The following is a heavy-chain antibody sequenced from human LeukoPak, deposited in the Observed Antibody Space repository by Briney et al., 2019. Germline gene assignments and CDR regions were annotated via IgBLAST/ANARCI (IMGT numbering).Heavy chain of an antibody. CDR2: INSDGTNT. Sequence: GGSLRLSCAASGFTFSSYAMSWVRQAPGKGLVWVSRINSDGTNTDYADSVKGRFTISRDNAKNTLYLQLNSLRAEDTAVYYCARVGIAPVKNGMDVWGQGTTVTVSS. V-gene: IGHV3-74*01. D-gene: IGHD6-13*01. CDR3: ARVGIAPVKNGMDV. CDR1: GFTFSSYA. J-gene: IGHJ6*02.